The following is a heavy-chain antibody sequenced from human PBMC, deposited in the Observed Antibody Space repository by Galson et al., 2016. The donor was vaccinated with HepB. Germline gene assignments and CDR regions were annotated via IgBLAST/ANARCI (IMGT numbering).Heavy chain of an antibody. CDR1: KYTFSNYW. J-gene: IGHJ4*02. CDR3: ARRPTGGNIGLAFGS. Sequence: QSGAEVKKPGESLKISCKASKYTFSNYWIAWVRQMPGKGLEWMGAIYPEDSDARYSPSFQGQVTFSVDKPINTAYLQWSSLEASDTAMYYCARRPTGGNIGLAFGSWGQGTPVTVSS. CDR2: IYPEDSDA. D-gene: IGHD1-1*01. V-gene: IGHV5-51*01.